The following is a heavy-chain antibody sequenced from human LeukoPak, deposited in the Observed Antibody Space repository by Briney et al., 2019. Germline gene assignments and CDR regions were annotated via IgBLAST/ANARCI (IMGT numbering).Heavy chain of an antibody. D-gene: IGHD3-3*01. CDR3: ARRSGVWYFDY. CDR1: GGSITTHANY. V-gene: IGHV4-39*01. CDR2: VNYTGNT. J-gene: IGHJ4*02. Sequence: SETLSLTCTVSGGSITTHANYWAWIRQPPARGLEWIGGVNYTGNTYSNTSLKSRVTMSVDTSKNQFSLNLSSVTAADTAVYYCARRSGVWYFDYWGRGILVTVSP.